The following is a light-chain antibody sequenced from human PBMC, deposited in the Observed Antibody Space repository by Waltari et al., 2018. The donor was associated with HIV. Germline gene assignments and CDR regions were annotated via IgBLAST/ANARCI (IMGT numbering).Light chain of an antibody. V-gene: IGKV3-11*01. CDR2: DAS. Sequence: EILLTQSPATLSLSPGDRATLSCRASHSVSNYLAWYQQKPGQAPSLLIYDASNRTTGIAARSSGSGSGTDYSITIRRMEPEDFAVYYCQQYGSWPPITFGQGTRLEIK. CDR3: QQYGSWPPIT. CDR1: HSVSNY. J-gene: IGKJ5*01.